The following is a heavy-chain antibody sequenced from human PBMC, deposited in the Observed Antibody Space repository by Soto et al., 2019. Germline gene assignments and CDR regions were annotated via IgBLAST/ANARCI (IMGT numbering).Heavy chain of an antibody. D-gene: IGHD3-16*02. J-gene: IGHJ5*02. CDR1: GFTFSSYA. V-gene: IGHV3-23*01. CDR2: ISGSGGST. CDR3: AKDLGEFMITFGRVIVIPRDDP. Sequence: PGGSFRHSCTGSGFTFSSYAMSWVRPAPGKGLEWVSAISGSGGSTYYADSEKGRFTICRDNSKNTLYLQMTSLRAEDTAVYYSAKDLGEFMITFGRVIVIPRDDPWGQGALVTDSS.